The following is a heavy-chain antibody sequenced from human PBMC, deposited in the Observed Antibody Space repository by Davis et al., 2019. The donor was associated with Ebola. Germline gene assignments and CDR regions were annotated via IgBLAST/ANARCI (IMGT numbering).Heavy chain of an antibody. D-gene: IGHD3-22*01. Sequence: MPSETLSLTCTVSGGSISSSSYYSGWFRQPPGKGLEWIGSIYYSGSTYYNPSLKSRVTISVDTSKNQFSLKLSSVTAADTAVYYCARLSVVLDYWGQGTLVTVSS. J-gene: IGHJ4*02. CDR1: GGSISSSSYY. CDR3: ARLSVVLDY. V-gene: IGHV4-39*01. CDR2: IYYSGST.